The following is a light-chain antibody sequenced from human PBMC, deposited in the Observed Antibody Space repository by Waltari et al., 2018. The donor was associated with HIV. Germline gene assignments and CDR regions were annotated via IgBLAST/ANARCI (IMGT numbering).Light chain of an antibody. CDR3: GTWDTSLSAGV. J-gene: IGLJ1*01. V-gene: IGLV1-51*02. CDR2: ENY. CDR1: SSNVGENY. Sequence: QSVLTPPPSVSAAPGQKVTIPCSGSSSNVGENYVSWYQHLPGTAPKLLIYENYRRPSGIPDRFSGSRSGTSATLGITGLQTGDEGDYYCGTWDTSLSAGVFGTGTKVTVL.